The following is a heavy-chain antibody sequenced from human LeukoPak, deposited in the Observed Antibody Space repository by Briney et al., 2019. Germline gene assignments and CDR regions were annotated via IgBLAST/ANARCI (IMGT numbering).Heavy chain of an antibody. D-gene: IGHD3-9*01. CDR3: ATRGDILTGYPYYFDY. CDR2: MNPNSGNT. Sequence: ASVKVSCKASGYTFTSYDINWVRQATGQGLEWMGWMNPNSGNTGYAQKFQGRVTMTRNTSISTAYMELSSLRSEDTAVYYCATRGDILTGYPYYFDYWGQGTLVTVSS. V-gene: IGHV1-8*01. CDR1: GYTFTSYD. J-gene: IGHJ4*02.